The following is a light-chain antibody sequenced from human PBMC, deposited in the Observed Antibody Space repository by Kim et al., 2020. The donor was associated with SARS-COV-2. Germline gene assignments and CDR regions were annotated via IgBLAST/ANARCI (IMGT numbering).Light chain of an antibody. CDR3: QQCNSYPYT. V-gene: IGKV1-5*03. CDR1: QSISSW. Sequence: DIQMTQSPSTLSASVGDRVTITCRASQSISSWLAWYQQKPGKAPKLLIYKASNLESGVPSRFSGSGSGTEFTLTISSVQPDDFATYYCQQCNSYPYTFGQGTKLEI. CDR2: KAS. J-gene: IGKJ2*01.